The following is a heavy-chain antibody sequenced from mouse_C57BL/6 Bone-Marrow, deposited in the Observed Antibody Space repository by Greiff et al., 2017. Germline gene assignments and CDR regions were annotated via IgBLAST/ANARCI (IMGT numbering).Heavy chain of an antibody. D-gene: IGHD1-1*01. CDR2: IWSGGST. V-gene: IGHV2-2*01. J-gene: IGHJ1*03. CDR1: GFSLTSYG. Sequence: VQLQQSGPGLVQPSQSLSITCTVSGFSLTSYGVHWVRQSPGKGLEWLGVIWSGGSTDYNAAFISRLSISKDNSKSQVFFKMNSLQADDTAIYYCARNECYYGSSYGYFDVWGTGTTVTVSS. CDR3: ARNECYYGSSYGYFDV.